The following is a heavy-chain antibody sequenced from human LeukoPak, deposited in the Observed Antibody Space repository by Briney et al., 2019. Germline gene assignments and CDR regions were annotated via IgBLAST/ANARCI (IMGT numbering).Heavy chain of an antibody. CDR3: ARGIMIVPGHVDY. Sequence: ASVKLSCKASGYTFTGYYMHWVRQAPGQGLEWMGWINPNSGGTNYAQKFQGRVTMTRDTSISTAYIELSRLRSDETAVYYCARGIMIVPGHVDYWGQGTLVTVSS. CDR2: INPNSGGT. V-gene: IGHV1-2*02. J-gene: IGHJ4*02. CDR1: GYTFTGYY. D-gene: IGHD3-22*01.